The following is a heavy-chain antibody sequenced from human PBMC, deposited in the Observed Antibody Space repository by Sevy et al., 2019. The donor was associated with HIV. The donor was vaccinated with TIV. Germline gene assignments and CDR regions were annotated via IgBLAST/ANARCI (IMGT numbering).Heavy chain of an antibody. J-gene: IGHJ3*02. CDR1: GFTFSSYA. Sequence: GGSLRLSCAASGFTFSSYAMHWVRQAPGKGLEYVSAISSNGGSTYYANSVKGRFTISRDNSKNTLYLQMGSLRAEDMAVYYCARGLERHALDIWGQGTMVTVSS. V-gene: IGHV3-64*01. CDR3: ARGLERHALDI. CDR2: ISSNGGST.